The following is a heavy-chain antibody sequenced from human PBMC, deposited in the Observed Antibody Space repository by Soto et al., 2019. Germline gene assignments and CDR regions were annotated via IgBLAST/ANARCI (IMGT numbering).Heavy chain of an antibody. CDR1: GGSISTTNYY. V-gene: IGHV4-39*01. CDR3: ARQGNSWQLGYGLDV. Sequence: PSETLSLTCSVSGGSISTTNYYWGWIRQPPGKGLEWIGSIYYTGSTYYNPSLKTRLTISVDTSKNQCSLRLSSVTASDTAVYYCARQGNSWQLGYGLDVWGQGPTVTVSS. CDR2: IYYTGST. D-gene: IGHD6-13*01. J-gene: IGHJ6*02.